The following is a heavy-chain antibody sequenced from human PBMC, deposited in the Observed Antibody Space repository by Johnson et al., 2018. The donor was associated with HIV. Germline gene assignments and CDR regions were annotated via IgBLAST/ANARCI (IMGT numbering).Heavy chain of an antibody. CDR2: IPYKGLNP. CDR1: GFTFIDYG. J-gene: IGHJ3*01. Sequence: VQLVESRGGVVQPGGPLTLSCAATGFTFIDYGWHWFRQAPGKGLDWLTFIPYKGLNPFYADPVKGRFNISTDIPKNTLFLHMSDLRPEDTAVYYCAKDIYSVSKIRGLIAPALENHGMDVWGQGTMVTVSS. V-gene: IGHV3-30*02. D-gene: IGHD3-10*01. CDR3: AKDIYSVSKIRGLIAPALENHGMDV.